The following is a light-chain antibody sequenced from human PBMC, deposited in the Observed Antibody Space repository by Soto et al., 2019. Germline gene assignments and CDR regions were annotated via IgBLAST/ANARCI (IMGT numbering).Light chain of an antibody. V-gene: IGLV2-23*03. CDR3: CSYAGSRTFVAV. Sequence: QSVLTQPASVSGSPGQSITISCTGTSSDVGSYNLVSWYQQHPGKAPKLMIYEGSKRPSGVSNRFSGSKSGNTASLTISGLQAEDEADYYCCSYAGSRTFVAVFGGGTQLTFL. CDR2: EGS. CDR1: SSDVGSYNL. J-gene: IGLJ7*01.